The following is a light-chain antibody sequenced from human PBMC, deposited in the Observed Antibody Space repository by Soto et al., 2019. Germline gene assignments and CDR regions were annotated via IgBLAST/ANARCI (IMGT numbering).Light chain of an antibody. Sequence: DIQMTQSPSTLSASVGDRVTITCRASQSINSWLARYQQKPGKAPKLLIYRASNLQSGVPSRFSGSGSGTEFTLTISSLQPDDFATYYCHHYNGFSRTFGQGTKVDIK. CDR3: HHYNGFSRT. CDR1: QSINSW. J-gene: IGKJ1*01. V-gene: IGKV1-5*03. CDR2: RAS.